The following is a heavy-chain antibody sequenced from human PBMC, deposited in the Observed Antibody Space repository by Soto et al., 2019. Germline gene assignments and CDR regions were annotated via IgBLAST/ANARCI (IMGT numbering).Heavy chain of an antibody. CDR3: ARVGERWQYFDWFYYFDS. J-gene: IGHJ4*02. CDR2: VYYSGSS. Sequence: SDTLSLTFAVSGCSVSSGSYYWSWIRQPPGNGLELIVYVYYSGSSTSNPSLKSRVTMSADTSKNQLSLKVRSVTAADTAVYYCARVGERWQYFDWFYYFDSWGQGALVTVSS. CDR1: GCSVSSGSYY. D-gene: IGHD3-9*01. V-gene: IGHV4-61*01.